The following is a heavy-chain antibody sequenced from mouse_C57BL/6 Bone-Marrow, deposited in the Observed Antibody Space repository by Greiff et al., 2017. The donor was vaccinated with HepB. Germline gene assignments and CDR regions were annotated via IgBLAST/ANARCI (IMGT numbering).Heavy chain of an antibody. CDR1: GYAFSSSW. CDR3: ARDLLRAY. D-gene: IGHD1-1*01. CDR2: IYPGDGDT. Sequence: QVQLQQSGPELVKPGASVKISCKASGYAFSSSWMNWVKQRTGKGLEWIGRIYPGDGDTNYNGKFKGKATLTADKSSSTAYMQLSSLTSEDSAVYFCARDLLRAYWGQGTLVTVSA. J-gene: IGHJ3*01. V-gene: IGHV1-82*01.